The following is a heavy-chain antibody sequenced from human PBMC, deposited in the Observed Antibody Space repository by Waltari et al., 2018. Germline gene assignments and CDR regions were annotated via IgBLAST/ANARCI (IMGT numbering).Heavy chain of an antibody. D-gene: IGHD6-19*01. V-gene: IGHV4-34*01. J-gene: IGHJ4*02. CDR2: INHSGST. CDR1: GGSFSGYY. Sequence: QVQLQQWGAGLLKPSETLSLTCAVYGGSFSGYYWGWIRQPPGKGLEWIGEINHSGSTNYNPSLKSRVTISVDTSKNQFSLKLSSVTAADTAVYYCARGRRYSSGWGFSDYWGQGTLVTVSS. CDR3: ARGRRYSSGWGFSDY.